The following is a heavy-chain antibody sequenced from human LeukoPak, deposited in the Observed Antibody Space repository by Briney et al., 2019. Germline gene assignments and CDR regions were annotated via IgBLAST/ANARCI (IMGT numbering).Heavy chain of an antibody. CDR3: ARSPDILTGEKFDY. J-gene: IGHJ4*02. Sequence: ASVKVSCKASGYTFTGYYMHWVRQAPGQGLEWMGWINPNSGGTNYAQKFEARVTMNRDTSISTAYMEPSRLRFDDTAVYYCARSPDILTGEKFDYWGQGTLVTVSS. D-gene: IGHD3-9*01. CDR1: GYTFTGYY. V-gene: IGHV1-2*02. CDR2: INPNSGGT.